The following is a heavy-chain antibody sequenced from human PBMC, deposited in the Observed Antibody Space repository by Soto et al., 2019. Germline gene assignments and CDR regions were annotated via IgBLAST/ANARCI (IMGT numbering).Heavy chain of an antibody. V-gene: IGHV1-3*01. CDR1: GYTFTSYA. CDR3: ARFIEYSSSSRFDY. CDR2: INAGNGNT. J-gene: IGHJ4*02. D-gene: IGHD6-6*01. Sequence: ASVKVSCKASGYTFTSYAMHWVRQAPGQRLEWMGWINAGNGNTKYSQKFQGRVTITRDTSASTAYMGLSSLRSEDTAVYYCARFIEYSSSSRFDYWGQGTLVTVSS.